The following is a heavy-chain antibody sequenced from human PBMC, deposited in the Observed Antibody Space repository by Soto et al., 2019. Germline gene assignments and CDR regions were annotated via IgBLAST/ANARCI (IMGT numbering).Heavy chain of an antibody. CDR1: GYTFTNYL. J-gene: IGHJ4*02. V-gene: IGHV1-3*05. D-gene: IGHD4-17*01. CDR3: ARAEYGDHEDC. CDR2: INAGNGNT. Sequence: QVQLVQSGAEEKKPGASVKVSCKASGYTFTNYLMQWVRQAPGQGLEWMGWINAGNGNTKYSQKFQGRVTITRDTSASTAYMELSGLRSEDTAVYCCARAEYGDHEDCWGQGTLVTVSS.